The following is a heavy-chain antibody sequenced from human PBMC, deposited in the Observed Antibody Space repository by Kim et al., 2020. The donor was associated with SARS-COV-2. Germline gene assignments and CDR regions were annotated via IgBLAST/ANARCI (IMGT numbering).Heavy chain of an antibody. CDR3: SRDLVVGGLDY. Sequence: GGSLRLSCAAAGFTVSSNYMSWVRQAPGKGLEWVSVIYSGGSTYYADSVKGRFTISRDNSKNTLYLQMNSLRAEDTAVYYCSRDLVVGGLDYWGQGTLVTVSS. V-gene: IGHV3-66*01. CDR1: GFTVSSNY. D-gene: IGHD2-15*01. J-gene: IGHJ4*02. CDR2: IYSGGST.